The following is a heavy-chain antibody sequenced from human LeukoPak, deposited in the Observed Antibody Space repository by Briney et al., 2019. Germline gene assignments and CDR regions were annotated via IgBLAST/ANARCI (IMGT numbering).Heavy chain of an antibody. CDR3: VAGSGWLPDY. V-gene: IGHV3-7*01. CDR2: IEKDGSEK. J-gene: IGHJ4*02. D-gene: IGHD6-19*01. CDR1: GFTFSTYW. Sequence: GGSLRLSCAASGFTFSTYWMNWVRQAPGKGLEWVANIEKDGSEKNYVDSVRGRFTFSRDNAKNSLYLQMNSLRAEDTAVYFCVAGSGWLPDYWGLGTLVIVSS.